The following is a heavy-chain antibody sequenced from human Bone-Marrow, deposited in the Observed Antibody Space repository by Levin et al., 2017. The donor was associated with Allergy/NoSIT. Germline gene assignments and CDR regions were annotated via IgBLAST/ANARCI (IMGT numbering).Heavy chain of an antibody. CDR1: GGVFDNYA. V-gene: IGHV1-69*06. J-gene: IGHJ4*02. D-gene: IGHD3-10*01. CDR2: VIPVFDTA. CDR3: ARHRFFGDLLYTVSFDF. Sequence: VASVKVSCKASGGVFDNYAFSWIRQAPGEGLEWMGRVIPVFDTANYAQKFQGRVTITADRSTSTTYMELSGLRSEDTAVYYCARHRFFGDLLYTVSFDFWGQGALVTVSS.